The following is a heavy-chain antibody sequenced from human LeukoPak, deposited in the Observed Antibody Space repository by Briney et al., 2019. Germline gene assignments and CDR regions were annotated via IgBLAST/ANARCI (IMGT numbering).Heavy chain of an antibody. CDR1: GFTFSTYA. CDR2: ISGSGANT. D-gene: IGHD5-18*01. CDR3: AKRSGYSYGYDFDY. V-gene: IGHV3-23*01. J-gene: IGHJ4*02. Sequence: GGSLRLSCAASGFTFSTYAMSWVRQAPGKGLEWVLTISGSGANTYYADSVRGRFTISRDNSKNTLYLQMNSLRAEDTAVYYCAKRSGYSYGYDFDYWGQGTLVTVSS.